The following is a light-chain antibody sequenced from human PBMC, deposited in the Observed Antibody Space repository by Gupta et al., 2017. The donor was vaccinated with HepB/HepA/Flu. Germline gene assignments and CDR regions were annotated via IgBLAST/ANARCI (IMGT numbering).Light chain of an antibody. Sequence: VLTQSPGPLSSSPGERATLSCSARQSVSSSYLAWYQQKPGQAPRLLIYGASSRHNGIPARFSGSGSGTDFTLTIIRLEPEDFAVYYFQQYGSSLMCSFGQGTKLEIK. J-gene: IGKJ2*04. CDR2: GAS. V-gene: IGKV3-20*01. CDR3: QQYGSSLMCS. CDR1: QSVSSSY.